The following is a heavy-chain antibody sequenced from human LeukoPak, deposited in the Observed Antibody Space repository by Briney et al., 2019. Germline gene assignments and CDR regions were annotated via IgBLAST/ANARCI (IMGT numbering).Heavy chain of an antibody. CDR2: IKSKTDGGTT. D-gene: IGHD3-22*01. J-gene: IGHJ4*02. Sequence: PGGSLRLSCAASGFTFSNAWMSWVRQAPGKGLEWVGRIKSKTDGGTTDYAAPVKGRFTISRDDSKNTLYLQMNSLKTEDTAAYYCTTATYYYDSSGYYVYYFDYWGQGTLVTVSS. CDR1: GFTFSNAW. CDR3: TTATYYYDSSGYYVYYFDY. V-gene: IGHV3-15*01.